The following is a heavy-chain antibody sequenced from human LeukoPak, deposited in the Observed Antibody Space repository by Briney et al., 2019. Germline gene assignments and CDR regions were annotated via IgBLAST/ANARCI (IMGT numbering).Heavy chain of an antibody. V-gene: IGHV4-61*02. CDR3: ARGDSSGYYFDY. J-gene: IGHJ4*02. Sequence: SQTLSLTCTVSGGSISSGSYYWSWIRQPAGKGLEWIGRIYTSGSTNYNPSLESRVTISVDTSKNQFSLKLSSVTAADTAVYYCARGDSSGYYFDYWGQGTLVTVSS. CDR2: IYTSGST. CDR1: GGSISSGSYY. D-gene: IGHD3-22*01.